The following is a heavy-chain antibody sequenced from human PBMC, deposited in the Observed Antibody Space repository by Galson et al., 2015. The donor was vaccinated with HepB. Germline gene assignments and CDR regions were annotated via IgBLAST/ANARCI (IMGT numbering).Heavy chain of an antibody. CDR3: ARHGHNYYDSSGYFDY. CDR1: GFTFSSYG. CDR2: IWYDGSNK. J-gene: IGHJ4*02. D-gene: IGHD3-22*01. V-gene: IGHV3-33*01. Sequence: SLRLSCAASGFTFSSYGMHWVRQAPGKGLEWVAVIWYDGSNKYYADSVKGRFTISRDNSKNTLYLQMNSLRAEDTAVYYCARHGHNYYDSSGYFDYWGQGTLVPVSS.